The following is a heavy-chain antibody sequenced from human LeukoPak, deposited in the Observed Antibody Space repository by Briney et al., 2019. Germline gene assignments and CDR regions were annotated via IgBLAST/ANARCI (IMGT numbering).Heavy chain of an antibody. Sequence: QAGRSLRLSCAASGFTFSDYGIHWVRQAPGKGLEWVAVISYDGSNKYYADSVKGRFTISRDNSKNTLYLQMNSLRAEDTAVYYCARDYYGSGSQIYGIIDYWGQGTLVAVSS. D-gene: IGHD3-10*01. V-gene: IGHV3-30*03. CDR3: ARDYYGSGSQIYGIIDY. CDR2: ISYDGSNK. CDR1: GFTFSDYG. J-gene: IGHJ4*02.